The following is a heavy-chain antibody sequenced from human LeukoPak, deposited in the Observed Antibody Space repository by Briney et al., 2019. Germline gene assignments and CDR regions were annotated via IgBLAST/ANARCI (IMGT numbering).Heavy chain of an antibody. D-gene: IGHD2-15*01. J-gene: IGHJ4*02. V-gene: IGHV3-48*03. CDR3: ATGGACSGGSCYGYFDY. CDR1: GFTFSNYE. Sequence: PGGSLRLSCAAPGFTFSNYEMNWVRQAPGKGLEWVSYISRRDSIIYYADYVKGRFTISRDNAKNSLYLQMNSLRAEDTAVYYCATGGACSGGSCYGYFDYWGQGTLVTVSS. CDR2: ISRRDSII.